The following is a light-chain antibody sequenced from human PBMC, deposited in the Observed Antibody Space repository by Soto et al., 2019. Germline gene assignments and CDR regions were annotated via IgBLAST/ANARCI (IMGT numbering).Light chain of an antibody. Sequence: EIVLTQSPATLSLSPGERATLSCRASQSVSSYLAWYQQKPGQAPRLLIYDASNRATGIPARFSGSGSGTDFTLTISSLEPEDFATYYCQQYNSYSRTFGPGTKVE. CDR2: DAS. J-gene: IGKJ1*01. CDR1: QSVSSY. CDR3: QQYNSYSRT. V-gene: IGKV3-11*01.